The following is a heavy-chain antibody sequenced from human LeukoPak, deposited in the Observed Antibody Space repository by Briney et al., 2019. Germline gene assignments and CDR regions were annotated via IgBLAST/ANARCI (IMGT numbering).Heavy chain of an antibody. CDR2: INHSGST. CDR3: ARDLPPSSGMDV. CDR1: GGSFSGYY. V-gene: IGHV4-34*01. Sequence: SETLSLTCAVYGGSFSGYYWSWIRQPPGKGLEWIGEINHSGSTNYNPSLKSRVTMSVDTSNNQFSLNLSSVTAADTAVYYCARDLPPSSGMDVWGQGTTVTVP. J-gene: IGHJ6*02.